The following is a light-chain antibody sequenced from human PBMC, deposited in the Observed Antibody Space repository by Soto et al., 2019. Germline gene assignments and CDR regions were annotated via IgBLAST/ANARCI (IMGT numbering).Light chain of an antibody. V-gene: IGKV1-5*01. CDR1: QDVDKW. CDR3: QQYSSYWT. Sequence: ILMSQSPSSLSASVGDTVTITCRASQDVDKWLAWYQQKPGKAPKLLIYNSSTLIGGVPSRFSAVGSGTEYSLTISGLQPEDVATYYCQQYSSYWTFGQGTMVEIK. CDR2: NSS. J-gene: IGKJ1*01.